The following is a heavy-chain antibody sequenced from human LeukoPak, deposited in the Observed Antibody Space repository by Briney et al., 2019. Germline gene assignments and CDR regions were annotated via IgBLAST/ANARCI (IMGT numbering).Heavy chain of an antibody. CDR1: GFVFKNYG. CDR2: IWAAGNNM. V-gene: IGHV3-33*01. Sequence: GGSLRLSCAASGFVFKNYGMHWVRQAPGKGLEWVAVIWAAGNNMYYADFVKGRFTFSRDNSRDTLSLQMDSLRVEDTALYYCVRERGPFNGFDVWGQGTMVTVSS. CDR3: VRERGPFNGFDV. J-gene: IGHJ3*01.